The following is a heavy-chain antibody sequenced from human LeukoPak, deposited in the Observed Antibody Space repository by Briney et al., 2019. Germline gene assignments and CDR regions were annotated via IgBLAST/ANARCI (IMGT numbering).Heavy chain of an antibody. D-gene: IGHD1-26*01. V-gene: IGHV3-20*04. CDR2: INWNGGST. Sequence: LTGGSLRLSCAASGLTFDDYGMSWVRQAPGKGLELVSCINWNGGSTGYADSVKGRFTISRDNAKNSLYLQMNSLRAEDTALYYCARVRSDIVGATPTNYFDYWGQGTLVTVSS. CDR1: GLTFDDYG. J-gene: IGHJ4*02. CDR3: ARVRSDIVGATPTNYFDY.